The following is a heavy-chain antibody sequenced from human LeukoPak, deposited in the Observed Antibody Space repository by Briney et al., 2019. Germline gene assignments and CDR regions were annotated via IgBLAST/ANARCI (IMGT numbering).Heavy chain of an antibody. CDR2: INPNSGAT. CDR1: GYTFTGYY. Sequence: ASVKVSCKASGYTFTGYYMHWVRQAPGQGLEWMGWINPNSGATNYAQKFQGWVTMTRDTSISTAYMELSRLRSDDTAVYYCARGDDSSGYYYIYYFDYWGQGTLVTVSS. D-gene: IGHD3-22*01. V-gene: IGHV1-2*04. J-gene: IGHJ4*02. CDR3: ARGDDSSGYYYIYYFDY.